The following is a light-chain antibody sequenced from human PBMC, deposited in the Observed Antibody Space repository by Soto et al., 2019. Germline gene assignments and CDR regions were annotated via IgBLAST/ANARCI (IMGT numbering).Light chain of an antibody. Sequence: DVVMTQSPLSLPVIFGQPASISCRSSRSLVHTNGNTYLNWFQQRPGQSPRRLIYMVSNRDSGVPDRFSGSGSGTDFTLKISRVEADDVGVYFCMQAIHWPWTFGQGTKVEVK. CDR1: RSLVHTNGNTY. CDR2: MVS. J-gene: IGKJ1*01. V-gene: IGKV2-30*02. CDR3: MQAIHWPWT.